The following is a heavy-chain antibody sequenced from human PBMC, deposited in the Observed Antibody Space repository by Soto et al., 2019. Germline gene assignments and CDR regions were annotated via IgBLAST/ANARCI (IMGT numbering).Heavy chain of an antibody. Sequence: GAAVKVSCKASGYTFTSYGISWVRQAPGQGLEWMGGIIPIFGTANYAQKFQGRVTITADESTSTAYMELSSLRSEDTAVYYCARDTIRGGDSYGLQPYATDFWGQAPSVTVSS. J-gene: IGHJ6*02. CDR2: IIPIFGTA. CDR3: ARDTIRGGDSYGLQPYATDF. V-gene: IGHV1-69*13. D-gene: IGHD5-18*01. CDR1: GYTFTSYG.